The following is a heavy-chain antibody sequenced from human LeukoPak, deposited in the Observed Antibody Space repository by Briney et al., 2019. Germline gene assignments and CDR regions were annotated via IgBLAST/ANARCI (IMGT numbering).Heavy chain of an antibody. Sequence: ASVKVSCKASGYTFTSYGISWVRQAPGQGLEWMGWISAYNGNTNYAQKLQGRVTMTTDTSTSTAYMELRSLRSDDTAVYYCARRAEMIVDQAHYYYYYMDVWGKGTTVTASS. V-gene: IGHV1-18*01. D-gene: IGHD3-22*01. CDR1: GYTFTSYG. CDR2: ISAYNGNT. CDR3: ARRAEMIVDQAHYYYYYMDV. J-gene: IGHJ6*03.